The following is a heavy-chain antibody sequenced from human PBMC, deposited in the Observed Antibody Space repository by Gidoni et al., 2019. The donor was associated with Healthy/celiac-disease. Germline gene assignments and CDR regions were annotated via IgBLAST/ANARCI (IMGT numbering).Heavy chain of an antibody. CDR3: ARLATQFDY. V-gene: IGHV4-39*01. CDR2: FYYSGST. Sequence: QLQLQESGPGLVKPSETLSLTCTVSGDSITSSSSYWDWIRQPPGKGLELIGTFYYSGSTYYTPSLKSRLIISVHTSKNQFSLKLSSVTAADTAVYYCARLATQFDYWGQGTLVTVPS. CDR1: GDSITSSSSY. J-gene: IGHJ4*02.